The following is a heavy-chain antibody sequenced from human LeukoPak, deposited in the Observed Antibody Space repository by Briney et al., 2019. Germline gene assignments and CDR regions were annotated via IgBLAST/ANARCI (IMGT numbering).Heavy chain of an antibody. Sequence: GASVKVSCKASGLTFTRYDINWVRQASGQGLEWMGWMNPNNGNTGYAQKFQGRVTMTRDTYTSTAYMELRGLRPEDTAVYYCVRDAEGAGISVNFWFDPWGQGTLVTVSS. CDR1: GLTFTRYD. CDR2: MNPNNGNT. V-gene: IGHV1-8*01. J-gene: IGHJ5*02. D-gene: IGHD1-14*01. CDR3: VRDAEGAGISVNFWFDP.